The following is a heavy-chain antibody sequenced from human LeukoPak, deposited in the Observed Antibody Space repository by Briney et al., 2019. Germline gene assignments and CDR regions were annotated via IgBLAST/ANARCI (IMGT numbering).Heavy chain of an antibody. CDR2: ISWNSGSI. V-gene: IGHV3-9*03. J-gene: IGHJ3*02. CDR3: AKEDHYDFWSGAFDI. D-gene: IGHD3-3*01. CDR1: GFTFDDYA. Sequence: GGSLRLSCAASGFTFDDYAMHWVRQAPGKGLEWVSGISWNSGSIGYADSVKGRFTISRDNAKNSLYLQMNSLRAEDMALYYCAKEDHYDFWSGAFDIWGQGTMVTVSS.